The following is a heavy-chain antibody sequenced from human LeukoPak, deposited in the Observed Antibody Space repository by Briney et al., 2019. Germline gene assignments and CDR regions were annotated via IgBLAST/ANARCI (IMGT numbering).Heavy chain of an antibody. D-gene: IGHD3-10*01. CDR2: INHSGST. CDR1: GGSFSGYY. J-gene: IGHJ4*02. V-gene: IGHV4-34*01. Sequence: SETLSLTCAVYGGSFSGYYWSWIRQPPGKGLEWIGEINHSGSTNYNPSLESRVTISVDTSKNQFSLKLSSVTAADTAVYYCARGARSGRIKNFDYWGQGTLVTVSS. CDR3: ARGARSGRIKNFDY.